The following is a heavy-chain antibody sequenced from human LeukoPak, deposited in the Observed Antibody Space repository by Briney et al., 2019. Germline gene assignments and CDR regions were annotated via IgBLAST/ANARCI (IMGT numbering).Heavy chain of an antibody. CDR1: GYTFRSHG. V-gene: IGHV3-30*18. J-gene: IGHJ4*02. CDR2: ISYDGSNK. CDR3: AKDGGLSGSYGVGD. Sequence: GGSLRLSCAASGYTFRSHGMHWVRQAPGKGLEWVAVISYDGSNKYYADSVKGRFTISRDNSKNTLDLQMNSLRAEDTAVYYCAKDGGLSGSYGVGDWGQGTLVTVSS. D-gene: IGHD1-26*01.